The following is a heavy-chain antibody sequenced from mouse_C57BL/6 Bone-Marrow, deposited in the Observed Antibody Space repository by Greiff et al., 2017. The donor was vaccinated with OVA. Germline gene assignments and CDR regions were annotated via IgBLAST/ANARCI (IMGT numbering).Heavy chain of an antibody. V-gene: IGHV1-81*01. J-gene: IGHJ4*01. CDR3: ESRISYYDSRSNAMDY. D-gene: IGHD1-1*01. CDR1: GYTFTSYG. CDR2: IYPRSGNT. Sequence: QVQLLQSGAELARPGASVKLSCKASGYTFTSYGISWVKQRTGQGLEWIGEIYPRSGNTYYNEKFKGKATLTADNSSSTAYMELRSLTSEDSAVYFSESRISYYDSRSNAMDYWGQGTSVTVSS.